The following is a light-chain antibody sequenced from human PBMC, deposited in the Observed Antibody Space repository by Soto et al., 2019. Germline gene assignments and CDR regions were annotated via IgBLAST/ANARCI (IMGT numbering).Light chain of an antibody. Sequence: QSALTQTRSVSGSPGQSVTISCTGTTGDVGAYNFVSWYQHHPGKAPKLMIYDASKRPSGVPDRFSASKSGNTASLTISGLQAEDEADYYCCSYAGSFTWVFGGGTKLTVL. V-gene: IGLV2-11*01. CDR3: CSYAGSFTWV. CDR2: DAS. J-gene: IGLJ3*02. CDR1: TGDVGAYNF.